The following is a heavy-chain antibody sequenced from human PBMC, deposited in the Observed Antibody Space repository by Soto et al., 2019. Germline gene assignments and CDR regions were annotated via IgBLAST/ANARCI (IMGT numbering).Heavy chain of an antibody. CDR1: GYTCTCYY. J-gene: IGHJ3*02. Sequence: ASWKDTGRASGYTCTCYYMHGVRQAPGQGLEWMGWINPNSGGTNYAQKFQGWVTMTRDTSISTAYMELSRLRSDDTAVYYCAMGRGRWDAFDIWGQGTMVTVSS. V-gene: IGHV1-2*04. D-gene: IGHD4-17*01. CDR2: INPNSGGT. CDR3: AMGRGRWDAFDI.